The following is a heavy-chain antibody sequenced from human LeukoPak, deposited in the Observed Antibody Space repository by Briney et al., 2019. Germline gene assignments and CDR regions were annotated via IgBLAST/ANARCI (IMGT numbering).Heavy chain of an antibody. D-gene: IGHD4-11*01. V-gene: IGHV5-51*01. CDR1: GYSFTSYW. J-gene: IGHJ5*02. Sequence: RGESLKISCKGSGYSFTSYWIGWVRQMPGKGLEWMGIIYPGDSDTRYSPSFQGQVTISADKSISTAYLQWSSLKASDTAMYYWARRLTTVTHIWFDPWGQGTLVTVSS. CDR3: ARRLTTVTHIWFDP. CDR2: IYPGDSDT.